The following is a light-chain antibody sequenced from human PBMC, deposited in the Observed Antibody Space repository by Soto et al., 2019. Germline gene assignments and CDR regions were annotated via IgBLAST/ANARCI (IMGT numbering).Light chain of an antibody. V-gene: IGLV1-47*01. Sequence: QSVLTQPPSASGTPGQRVTISCSGSSSNIGSNYVYWYQQRPGPAPKLLIYRNNQRPSGVPDRFSGSKSGTSASLAISGLRSEDEADSYCAAWDDSLSGYVFGPGTKLTVL. J-gene: IGLJ1*01. CDR3: AAWDDSLSGYV. CDR1: SSNIGSNY. CDR2: RNN.